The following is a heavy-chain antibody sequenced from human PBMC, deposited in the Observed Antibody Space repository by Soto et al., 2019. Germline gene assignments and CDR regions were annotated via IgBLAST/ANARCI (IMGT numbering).Heavy chain of an antibody. CDR2: IYSGGST. J-gene: IGHJ4*02. D-gene: IGHD6-19*01. Sequence: EVQLVASGGGLVQPGGSLRLSCAASGFTVNSYYMNWVRQAPGKGLEWVSVIYSGGSTYFADSVKGRFTLSRDDSNNILYLQMNSLRAEDTAVYYCARDPSSGWFRFDCWGQGTLVTVSS. V-gene: IGHV3-66*01. CDR3: ARDPSSGWFRFDC. CDR1: GFTVNSYY.